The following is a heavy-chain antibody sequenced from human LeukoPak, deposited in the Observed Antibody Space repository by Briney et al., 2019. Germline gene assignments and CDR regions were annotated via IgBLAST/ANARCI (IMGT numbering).Heavy chain of an antibody. D-gene: IGHD5-18*01. CDR1: GGSFSGYY. CDR2: INHSGST. Sequence: SETLSLTCAVYGGSFSGYYWSWIRQPPGKGLEWIGEINHSGSTNYNPSLKSRVTISVDTSKNQFSLKLSSVTAADTAVHYCARKVGYCYGYFRNWFDAWGQGALVTVSS. CDR3: ARKVGYCYGYFRNWFDA. V-gene: IGHV4-34*01. J-gene: IGHJ5*02.